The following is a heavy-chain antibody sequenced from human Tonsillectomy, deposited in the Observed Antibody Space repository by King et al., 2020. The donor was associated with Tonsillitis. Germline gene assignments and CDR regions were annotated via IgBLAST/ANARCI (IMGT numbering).Heavy chain of an antibody. CDR2: IYYSGST. Sequence: QLQESGPGLVKPSETLSLTCTVSGGSISSSSYYWGWIRQPPGKGLEWIGSIYYSGSTYYNPSLKSRVTISVDTSKNQFSLKLSSVTAADPAVYYCARFARMTPVTPDWGQGTLVTVAS. D-gene: IGHD4-11*01. J-gene: IGHJ4*02. V-gene: IGHV4-39*07. CDR1: GGSISSSSYY. CDR3: ARFARMTPVTPD.